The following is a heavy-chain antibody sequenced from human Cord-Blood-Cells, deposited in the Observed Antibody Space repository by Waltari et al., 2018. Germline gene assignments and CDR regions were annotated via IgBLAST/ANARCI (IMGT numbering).Heavy chain of an antibody. V-gene: IGHV3-9*01. CDR2: ISWNWGSR. D-gene: IGHD6-6*01. CDR1: GFTFDDYA. CDR3: AKEYSSSDDPFAI. J-gene: IGHJ3*02. Sequence: EVQLVESGGGLVQPGRSLRLSCAASGFTFDDYAMHWVRQAPGRGLERVSGISWNWGSRGYADSVKGRFAISRDNAKSALNLQMTSLRAEDTALYYCAKEYSSSDDPFAIWGQGTMVTVAS.